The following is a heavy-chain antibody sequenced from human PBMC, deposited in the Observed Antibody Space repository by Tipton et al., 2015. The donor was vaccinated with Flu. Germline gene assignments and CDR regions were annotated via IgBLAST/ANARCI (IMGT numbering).Heavy chain of an antibody. CDR2: ITGSGGAT. CDR1: GFSFSSYA. CDR3: AREYDSVDV. V-gene: IGHV3-23*01. D-gene: IGHD3-22*01. Sequence: SLRLSCAASGFSFSSYAMSWVRQAPGKGLEWVSAITGSGGATFYADSVKDRFTISRDNAKNTLYLQMDNLRAEDTAVYYCAREYDSVDVWGQGTTVTVS. J-gene: IGHJ6*02.